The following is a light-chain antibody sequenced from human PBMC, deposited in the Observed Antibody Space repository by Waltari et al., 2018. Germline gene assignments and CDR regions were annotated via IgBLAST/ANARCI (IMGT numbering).Light chain of an antibody. CDR3: QQYNSYSWT. J-gene: IGKJ1*01. V-gene: IGKV1-5*03. Sequence: DIQMTQSPSTQSASVGDRVTIPCRASQSISSWLAWYQQKPVKAPKLLIYEASSLESGVPSRFSGSGSGTEFTLIINSLQPDDFATYYCQQYNSYSWTFGQGTKVEIK. CDR1: QSISSW. CDR2: EAS.